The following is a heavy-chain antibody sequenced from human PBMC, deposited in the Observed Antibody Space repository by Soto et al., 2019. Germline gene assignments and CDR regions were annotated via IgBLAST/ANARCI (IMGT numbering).Heavy chain of an antibody. CDR2: TSYDGSNN. J-gene: IGHJ4*02. CDR3: ARWGTTGGLDV. Sequence: QVQLVESGGGVVQPGTSLRLSCVGSGFTFRSYVIHWVRQAPGKGLEWVALTSYDGSNNFYGDSVKGRFTISRHNSRNTVELQMDSLRFEDTALYYGARWGTTGGLDVWGQGTLVSVYS. D-gene: IGHD3-16*01. CDR1: GFTFRSYV. V-gene: IGHV3-33*05.